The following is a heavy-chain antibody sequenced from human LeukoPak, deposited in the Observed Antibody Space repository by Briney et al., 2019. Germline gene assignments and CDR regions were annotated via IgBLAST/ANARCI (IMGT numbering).Heavy chain of an antibody. V-gene: IGHV4-39*07. CDR1: GGSINSYY. Sequence: SETLSLTCTVSGGSINSYYWGWIRQPPGKGLEWIGSIYYSGSTYYNPSLKSRVTISVDTSKNQFSLKLSSVTAADTAVYYCARARQWLVYFDYWGQGTLVTVSS. D-gene: IGHD6-19*01. J-gene: IGHJ4*02. CDR3: ARARQWLVYFDY. CDR2: IYYSGST.